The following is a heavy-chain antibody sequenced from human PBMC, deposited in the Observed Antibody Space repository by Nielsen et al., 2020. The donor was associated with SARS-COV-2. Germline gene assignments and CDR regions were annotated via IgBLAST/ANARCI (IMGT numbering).Heavy chain of an antibody. J-gene: IGHJ6*03. CDR1: GGSISSGGYY. CDR2: LYSAGNT. D-gene: IGHD2-15*01. Sequence: ETLSLTCTVSGGSISSGGYYWSWIRQPPGRGLEWVSLLYSAGNTHYADSVKGRFTISRDNSKNTVYLQMNSLRVEDTAVYYCASSRLLTGSYNLDVWGEGTTVTVSS. V-gene: IGHV3-53*01. CDR3: ASSRLLTGSYNLDV.